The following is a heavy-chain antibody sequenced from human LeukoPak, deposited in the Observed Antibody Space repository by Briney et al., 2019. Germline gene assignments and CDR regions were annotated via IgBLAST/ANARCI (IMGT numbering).Heavy chain of an antibody. J-gene: IGHJ4*02. Sequence: GGSLRLSCAASGFTFSSYAMSWVRQAPGKGLEWVSAISGSGGSTYYADSVKGRFTISRDNSKNTLYLQMNSLRAEDTAVYYCSRDLGYSSSRQYDYWGQGTLVTVSS. CDR3: SRDLGYSSSRQYDY. V-gene: IGHV3-23*01. CDR2: ISGSGGST. CDR1: GFTFSSYA. D-gene: IGHD6-19*01.